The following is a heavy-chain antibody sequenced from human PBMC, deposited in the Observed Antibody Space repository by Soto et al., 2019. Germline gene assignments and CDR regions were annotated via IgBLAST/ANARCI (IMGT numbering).Heavy chain of an antibody. Sequence: GASVKVSCKASGYTFTSYAMHWVRQAPGQRLEWMGWINAGNGNTKYSQKFQGRVTITRDTSASTAYMELSSLRSEDTAVYYCARDSTEPNYYYYGMDVWGQGTTVTVSS. CDR1: GYTFTSYA. V-gene: IGHV1-3*01. D-gene: IGHD2-2*01. J-gene: IGHJ6*02. CDR2: INAGNGNT. CDR3: ARDSTEPNYYYYGMDV.